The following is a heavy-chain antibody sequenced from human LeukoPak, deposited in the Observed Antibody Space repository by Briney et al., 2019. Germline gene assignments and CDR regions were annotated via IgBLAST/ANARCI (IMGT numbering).Heavy chain of an antibody. CDR2: LQPSGAT. CDR3: ASDSTGTAFDP. Sequence: SETLSLTCIVSGASISSYYWSWMRHPAGKELEWIGRLQPSGATNYNPSLESRVTISVDTSKNQFSLSLTSVTAADTAVYYCASDSTGTAFDPWGQGTLVTVAS. CDR1: GASISSYY. V-gene: IGHV4-4*07. D-gene: IGHD1-14*01. J-gene: IGHJ5*02.